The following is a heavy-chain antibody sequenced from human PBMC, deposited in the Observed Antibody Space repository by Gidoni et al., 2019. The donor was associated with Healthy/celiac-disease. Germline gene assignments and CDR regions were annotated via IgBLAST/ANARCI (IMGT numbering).Heavy chain of an antibody. CDR1: GYTFTRYG. V-gene: IGHV1-18*01. Sequence: QLVQSGAEVKKPGASVKVSCKASGYTFTRYGISWVRQAPGQGLEWMGWISAYNGNTNYAQKLQGRVTMTTDTSTSTAYMELRSLRSDDTAVYYCARDWQLDPWLPDAFDIWGQGTMVTVSS. CDR3: ARDWQLDPWLPDAFDI. J-gene: IGHJ3*02. D-gene: IGHD6-6*01. CDR2: ISAYNGNT.